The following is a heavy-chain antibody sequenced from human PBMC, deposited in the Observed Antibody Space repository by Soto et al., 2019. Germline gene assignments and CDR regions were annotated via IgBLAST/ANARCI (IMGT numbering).Heavy chain of an antibody. CDR3: APGIVVVPAATSSYYYYGMDV. D-gene: IGHD2-2*01. V-gene: IGHV1-69*06. CDR1: GGTFSSYA. J-gene: IGHJ6*02. Sequence: SVKVSCKASGGTFSSYAISWVRQAPGQGLEWMGGIIPIFGTANYAQKFQGRVTITADKSTSTAYMELSSLRSEDTAVYYCAPGIVVVPAATSSYYYYGMDVWGQGTTVTVSS. CDR2: IIPIFGTA.